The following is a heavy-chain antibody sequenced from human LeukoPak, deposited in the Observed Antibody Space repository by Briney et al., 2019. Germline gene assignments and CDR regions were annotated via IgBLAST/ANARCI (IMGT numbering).Heavy chain of an antibody. J-gene: IGHJ4*02. CDR2: IYYSGST. D-gene: IGHD6-13*01. V-gene: IGHV4-39*01. CDR3: ARLDSSSWCYFDY. CDR1: GGSISSSSYY. Sequence: PSETLSLTCTVSGGSISSSSYYWGWLRQPPGKGLEWIGSIYYSGSTYYNPSLKSRVTISVDTSKNQFSLKLSSVTAADTAVYYCARLDSSSWCYFDYWGQGTLVTVSS.